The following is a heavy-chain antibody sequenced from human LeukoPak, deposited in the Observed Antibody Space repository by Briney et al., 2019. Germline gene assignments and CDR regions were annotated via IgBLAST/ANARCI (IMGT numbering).Heavy chain of an antibody. CDR1: TGSISNYY. J-gene: IGHJ4*02. V-gene: IGHV4-4*07. D-gene: IGHD6-19*01. Sequence: SETLSLTCTVSTGSISNYYWSWIRQPAGKGLEWIGRIYTSGSTDYNPSLKSRVTMSVDTSKNQFSLKLSSVTAADTAVYYCANVAGYYFDYWGQGTLVTVSS. CDR2: IYTSGST. CDR3: ANVAGYYFDY.